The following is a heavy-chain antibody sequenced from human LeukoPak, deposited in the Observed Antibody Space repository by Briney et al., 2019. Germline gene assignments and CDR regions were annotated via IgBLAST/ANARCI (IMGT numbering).Heavy chain of an antibody. CDR2: INHSGST. CDR1: GGSFSGYY. D-gene: IGHD1-26*01. J-gene: IGHJ4*02. V-gene: IGHV4-34*01. Sequence: PSETLSLTCAVYGGSFSGYYWSWIRQPPGKGLEWIGEINHSGSTNYNPSLKSRVTISVDTSKNQFSLKLSSVTAADTAVYYCAKGGWELKDFDYWGQGTLVTVSS. CDR3: AKGGWELKDFDY.